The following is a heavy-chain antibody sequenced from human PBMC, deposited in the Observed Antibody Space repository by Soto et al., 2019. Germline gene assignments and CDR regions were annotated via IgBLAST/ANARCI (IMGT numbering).Heavy chain of an antibody. J-gene: IGHJ4*02. Sequence: GGSLRLSCAASGFTFSSYGMHWVRQAPGKGLEWVAVISYDGSNKYYADSVKGRFTISRDNSKNTLYLQMNSLRAEDTAVYYCAKDDVRNGQWLGDFDYWGQGTLVTVSS. CDR1: GFTFSSYG. CDR2: ISYDGSNK. CDR3: AKDDVRNGQWLGDFDY. D-gene: IGHD6-19*01. V-gene: IGHV3-30*18.